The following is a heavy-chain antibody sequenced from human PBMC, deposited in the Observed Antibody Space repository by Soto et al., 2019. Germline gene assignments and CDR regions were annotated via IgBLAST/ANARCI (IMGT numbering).Heavy chain of an antibody. Sequence: QVQLVQSGAEVKKPGASVKVSCKASGHTFTRYGITWVRQAPGQGLEWMGWISGYTGHTNTAQKLQGRVTMTTDTSTSTAYMELRSLKSDDTAVYYCARRHGLGAFDIWGQGTMVTVSS. CDR1: GHTFTRYG. D-gene: IGHD3-10*01. J-gene: IGHJ3*02. CDR2: ISGYTGHT. V-gene: IGHV1-18*04. CDR3: ARRHGLGAFDI.